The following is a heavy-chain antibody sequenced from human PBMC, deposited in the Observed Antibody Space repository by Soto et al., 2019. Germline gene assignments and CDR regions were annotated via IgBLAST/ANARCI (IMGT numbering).Heavy chain of an antibody. CDR3: AKDFLGYFDWFEA. J-gene: IGHJ5*02. D-gene: IGHD3-9*01. CDR2: ISGSGGNT. Sequence: GGSLRLSCAASGFSFSSYAMSWVRQAPGKGLEWVSAISGSGGNTYYADSVKGRFTISRDNSRNTLYLQMNSLRAEDTAVYYCAKDFLGYFDWFEAWGQGTLVTVSS. CDR1: GFSFSSYA. V-gene: IGHV3-23*01.